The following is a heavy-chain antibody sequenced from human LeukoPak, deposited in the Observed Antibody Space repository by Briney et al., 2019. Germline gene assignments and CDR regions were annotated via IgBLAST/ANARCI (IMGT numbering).Heavy chain of an antibody. J-gene: IGHJ4*02. Sequence: GESLKISCKGSGYSFSTYWIAWVRQMPRKGLEWMGIIYPGDSDTRYSPSFQGQVTISADKSISTAYLQWSSLKASDGAIYYCARRQREWLNRPLDYWGQGTLVTVSS. CDR3: ARRQREWLNRPLDY. CDR1: GYSFSTYW. V-gene: IGHV5-51*01. CDR2: IYPGDSDT. D-gene: IGHD6-19*01.